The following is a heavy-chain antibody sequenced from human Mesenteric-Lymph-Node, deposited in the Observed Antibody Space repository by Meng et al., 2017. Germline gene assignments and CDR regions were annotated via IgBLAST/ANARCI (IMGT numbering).Heavy chain of an antibody. V-gene: IGHV1-18*01. CDR3: ARNLVRGYGDYA. CDR1: GYTFTSNG. D-gene: IGHD4-17*01. J-gene: IGHJ4*02. Sequence: HVQLGPSVPWVTTSGSSGKVSSTTSGYTFTSNGLTWVRQAPGQGLEYMGWISGYTGDTIYAQNLQGRVTITADKSTSTAYMELSSLRSEDTAVYYCARNLVRGYGDYAWGQGTLVTVSS. CDR2: ISGYTGDT.